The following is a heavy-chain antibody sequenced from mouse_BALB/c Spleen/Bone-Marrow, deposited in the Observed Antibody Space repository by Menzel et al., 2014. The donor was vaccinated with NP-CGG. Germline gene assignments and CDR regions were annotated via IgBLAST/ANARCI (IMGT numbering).Heavy chain of an antibody. CDR3: ARPYRWYFDN. V-gene: IGHV5-6-3*01. CDR1: GFTFSSYG. J-gene: IGHJ2*01. Sequence: EVKLVESGGGLVQPGGSLKLSCAASGFTFSSYGMSWVRQTPDKRLELVATINRNGDGTYYPDSVKGRFTITRDSAKNTLCLQMSSLKSEDTAMYYCARPYRWYFDNWGQGTTLTVSS. CDR2: INRNGDGT. D-gene: IGHD2-14*01.